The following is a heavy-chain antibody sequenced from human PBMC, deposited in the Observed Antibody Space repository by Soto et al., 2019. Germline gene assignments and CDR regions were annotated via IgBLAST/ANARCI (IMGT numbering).Heavy chain of an antibody. D-gene: IGHD2-8*02. CDR3: ARVNTGWTGALVR. V-gene: IGHV3-66*01. CDR1: GFTVSSDY. Sequence: DVQLVESGGGLVQPGGSLRLSCAVSGFTVSSDYMSWVRQTPEKGLEWVSAMYSGGETYYADSVRGSFPMSRDNSKNTPYLQMNSLRAEDTAVYCCARVNTGWTGALVRWGQVTVVTVSS. J-gene: IGHJ3*01. CDR2: MYSGGET.